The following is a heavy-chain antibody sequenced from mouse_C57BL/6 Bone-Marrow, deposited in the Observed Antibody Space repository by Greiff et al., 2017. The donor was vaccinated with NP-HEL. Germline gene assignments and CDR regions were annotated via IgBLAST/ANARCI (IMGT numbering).Heavy chain of an antibody. CDR2: ISDGGSYT. CDR3: ARSTMVTTGFAY. CDR1: GFTFSSYA. Sequence: DVMLVESGGGLVKPGGSLKLSCAASGFTFSSYAMSWVRQTPEKRLEWVATISDGGSYTYYPDNVKGRFTISRDNAKNNLYLQMSHLKSEDTAMYYCARSTMVTTGFAYWGQGTLVTVSA. V-gene: IGHV5-4*03. J-gene: IGHJ3*01. D-gene: IGHD2-2*01.